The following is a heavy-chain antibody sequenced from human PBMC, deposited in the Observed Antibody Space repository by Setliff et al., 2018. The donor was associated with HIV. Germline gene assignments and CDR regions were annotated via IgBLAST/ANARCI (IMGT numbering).Heavy chain of an antibody. D-gene: IGHD6-13*01. CDR1: GYTLTELS. V-gene: IGHV1-24*01. CDR3: ATGESIAAAPFDY. CDR2: FDPEDGET. J-gene: IGHJ4*02. Sequence: ASVKVSCKVSGYTLTELSMHWVRQAPGKGLEWMGGFDPEDGETICAQKFQGRVTMTEDTSTDTAYMELSSLRSEDTAVYYCATGESIAAAPFDYWGQGTLVTVSS.